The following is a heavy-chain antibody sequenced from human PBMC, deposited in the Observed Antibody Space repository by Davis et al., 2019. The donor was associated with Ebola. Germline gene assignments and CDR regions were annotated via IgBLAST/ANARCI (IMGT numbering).Heavy chain of an antibody. D-gene: IGHD2/OR15-2a*01. CDR3: ARDPPPFHYYFDY. V-gene: IGHV3-11*01. CDR1: VFTFSDHY. J-gene: IGHJ4*02. Sequence: PGGSLRLSCVASVFTFSDHYMSWIRQAPGKGLEWVSFISSSTNTIYYADSVKGRFTISRDNAKNSLYLQMNSLRAEDTAVYYCARDPPPFHYYFDYWGQGTLVTVSS. CDR2: ISSSTNTI.